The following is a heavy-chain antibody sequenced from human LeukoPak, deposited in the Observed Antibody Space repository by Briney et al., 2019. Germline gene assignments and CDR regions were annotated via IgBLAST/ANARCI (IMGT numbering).Heavy chain of an antibody. V-gene: IGHV3-74*01. CDR1: GFTFSSYW. Sequence: GGTLRLSCAASGFTFSSYWMHWVRQAPGEGLVWVSRINSDGSSTSYADSVKGRFTISRDNAKNTLYLQMNSLRAEDTAVYYCARDSGKYDSSGYLLDYWGQGTLVTVSS. CDR2: INSDGSST. CDR3: ARDSGKYDSSGYLLDY. J-gene: IGHJ4*02. D-gene: IGHD3-22*01.